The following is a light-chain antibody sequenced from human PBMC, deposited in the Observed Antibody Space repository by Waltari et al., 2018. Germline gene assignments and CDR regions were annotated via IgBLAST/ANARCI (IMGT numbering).Light chain of an antibody. V-gene: IGKV4-1*01. CDR3: HQYYSSPLT. J-gene: IGKJ4*01. CDR1: KSGLSYSDNRNY. CDR2: CAS. Sequence: DIVMPQSLASLAVSMGERATITCKAIKSGLSYSDNRNYLAWSQQKPGQPPKLLIYCASSRESGVPDRFSGSGSGTDFSLTISDLQAEDVAVYYCHQYYSSPLTFGGGTKVEIK.